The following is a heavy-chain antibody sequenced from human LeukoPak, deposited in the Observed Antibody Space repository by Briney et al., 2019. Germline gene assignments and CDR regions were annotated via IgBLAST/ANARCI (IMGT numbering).Heavy chain of an antibody. V-gene: IGHV4-34*01. J-gene: IGHJ6*02. CDR1: GNSFSGYH. Sequence: ASETLSLTCVVSGNSFSGYHWGWIRQPPGKGREGIGEINDGGSTNSNPSLKSRVSMSIEPCKHQFSLHLSSVTAADTAVYFCARGRGARFINDYYYGLDVWGQGTTVTVSS. CDR3: ARGRGARFINDYYYGLDV. D-gene: IGHD3-10*01. CDR2: INDGGST.